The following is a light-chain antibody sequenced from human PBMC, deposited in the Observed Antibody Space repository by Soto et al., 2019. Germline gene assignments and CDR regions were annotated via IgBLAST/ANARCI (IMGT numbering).Light chain of an antibody. CDR3: CSYVGSNTVV. CDR2: EAS. Sequence: QSALAQPASVSGSPGQSITISCTGTSSDIGTYKLVSWYQQHPGGTPKLMIYEASKRPSGVSHRFSGSRSGNTASLTISGLQAEDEADYYCCSYVGSNTVVFGGGTKLIVL. V-gene: IGLV2-23*01. J-gene: IGLJ3*02. CDR1: SSDIGTYKL.